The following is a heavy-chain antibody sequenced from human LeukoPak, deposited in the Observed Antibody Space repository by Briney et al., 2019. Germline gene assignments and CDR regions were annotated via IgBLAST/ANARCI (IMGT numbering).Heavy chain of an antibody. D-gene: IGHD6-25*01. V-gene: IGHV3-21*06. Sequence: PGGSLRLSCAPSGFTFTDYSMNWVRQAPGKGLEWVASISTVSTYTFYADSVKGRFSISRDNVRNLLYLQMSSLGAEDTAVYYCARDGSGFYLYDYMDVRGKGTTVTVSS. J-gene: IGHJ6*03. CDR2: ISTVSTYT. CDR3: ARDGSGFYLYDYMDV. CDR1: GFTFTDYS.